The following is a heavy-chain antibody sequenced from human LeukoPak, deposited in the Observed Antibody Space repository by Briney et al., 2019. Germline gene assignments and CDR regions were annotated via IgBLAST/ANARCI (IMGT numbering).Heavy chain of an antibody. J-gene: IGHJ5*02. D-gene: IGHD3-10*01. CDR2: IIPIFGTA. Sequence: GASVKVSCKASGGTFSSYAISWVRQAPGQGLEWMGGIIPIFGTANYAQKFQGRVTITADKSTSTAYMELSSLRSEDTAVYYCASPVRETNWFDPWGQGTLVTVSS. CDR3: ASPVRETNWFDP. V-gene: IGHV1-69*06. CDR1: GGTFSSYA.